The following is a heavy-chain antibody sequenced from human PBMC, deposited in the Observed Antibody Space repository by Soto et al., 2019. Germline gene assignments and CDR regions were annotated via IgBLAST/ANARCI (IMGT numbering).Heavy chain of an antibody. Sequence: EVQLVESGGGLVQPGGSLRLSCAASGFTFSSYWMHWVRQAPGKGLVWVSHINSDGSSTSYADSVKGRFTISRDNAKNTLYLQMNSLRAEDTAVYYCAREGYNWNYYYYYYMDVWGKGTTVTVSS. J-gene: IGHJ6*03. V-gene: IGHV3-74*01. CDR1: GFTFSSYW. CDR2: INSDGSST. CDR3: AREGYNWNYYYYYYMDV. D-gene: IGHD1-20*01.